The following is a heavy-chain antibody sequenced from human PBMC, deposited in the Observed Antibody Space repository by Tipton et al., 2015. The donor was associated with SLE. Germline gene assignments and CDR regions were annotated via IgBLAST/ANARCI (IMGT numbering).Heavy chain of an antibody. CDR2: IYYSGST. V-gene: IGHV4-39*01. Sequence: LRLSCTVSGGSISSSSYYWGWIRQPPGKGLEWIGSIYYSGSTYYNPSLKSRVTISVDTSKNQFSLKLSSVTAADTAVYYCARRVGVGYSYGFDYWGQGTLVTVSS. J-gene: IGHJ4*02. CDR1: GGSISSSSYY. CDR3: ARRVGVGYSYGFDY. D-gene: IGHD5-18*01.